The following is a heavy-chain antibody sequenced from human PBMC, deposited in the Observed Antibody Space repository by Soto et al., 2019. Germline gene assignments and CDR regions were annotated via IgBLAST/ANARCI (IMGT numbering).Heavy chain of an antibody. CDR2: IIPILGIA. D-gene: IGHD5-18*01. CDR1: GGTFSSYT. CDR3: ASTRGYSYGPTYYYYGMDV. V-gene: IGHV1-69*02. Sequence: SVKVSCKASGGTFSSYTISWVRQAPGQGLEWMGRIIPILGIANYAQKFQGRVTITADKSTSTAYMELSSLRSEDTAVYYCASTRGYSYGPTYYYYGMDVWGQGTTVTVSS. J-gene: IGHJ6*02.